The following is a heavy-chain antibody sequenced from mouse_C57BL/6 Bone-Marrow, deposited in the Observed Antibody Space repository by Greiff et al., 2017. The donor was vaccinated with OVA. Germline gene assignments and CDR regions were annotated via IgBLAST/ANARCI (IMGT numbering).Heavy chain of an antibody. CDR1: GFSFNTYA. CDR2: IRSKSNNYAT. Sequence: EVQLVASGGGLVQPKGSLKLSCAASGFSFNTYAMNWVRQAPGKGLEWVARIRSKSNNYATYYADSVKDRFTISRDDSESMLYLQMNNLKTEDTAMYYCVRQPYSNHWYFDVWGTGTTVTVSS. CDR3: VRQPYSNHWYFDV. V-gene: IGHV10-1*01. J-gene: IGHJ1*03. D-gene: IGHD2-5*01.